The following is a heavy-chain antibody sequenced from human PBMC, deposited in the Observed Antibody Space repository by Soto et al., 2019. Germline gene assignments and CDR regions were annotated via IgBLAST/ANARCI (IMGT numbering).Heavy chain of an antibody. D-gene: IGHD3-16*02. Sequence: GASVKVSCKASGYTFTSYGISWVRQAPGQGLEWIGWISAYNGNTNYAQKLQGRVTMTTDTSTSTAYMELRSLRSDDTAVYYCARVITFGGVIANWFDPWGQGTLVTVSS. CDR2: ISAYNGNT. CDR1: GYTFTSYG. CDR3: ARVITFGGVIANWFDP. J-gene: IGHJ5*02. V-gene: IGHV1-18*01.